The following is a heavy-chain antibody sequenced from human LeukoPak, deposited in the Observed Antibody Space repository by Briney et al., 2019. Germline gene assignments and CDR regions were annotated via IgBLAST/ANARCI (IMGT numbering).Heavy chain of an antibody. CDR3: ARDLAAWDV. CDR1: GFTFSNYW. V-gene: IGHV3-7*01. Sequence: GGSLRLSCAASGFTFSNYWMSWVRQAPGKGLEWVANINPDGSEKYSVDSVTGRFTISRDNAENTMFLQMNSLRAEDSAIYYCARDLAAWDVWGKGTTVTVSS. CDR2: INPDGSEK. J-gene: IGHJ6*04.